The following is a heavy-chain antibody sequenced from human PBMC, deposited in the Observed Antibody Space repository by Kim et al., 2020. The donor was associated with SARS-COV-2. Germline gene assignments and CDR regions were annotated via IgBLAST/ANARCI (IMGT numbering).Heavy chain of an antibody. D-gene: IGHD3-10*01. CDR2: ISGSGGST. J-gene: IGHJ3*02. Sequence: GGSLRLSCEASGFTFSSYAMSWVRQAPGKGLEWVSAISGSGGSTYYADSVKGRFTISRDNSKNTLYLQMNSLRAEDTAVYYCAKEKITMVRGVIIGGAFDIWGQGTMVTVSS. CDR3: AKEKITMVRGVIIGGAFDI. CDR1: GFTFSSYA. V-gene: IGHV3-23*01.